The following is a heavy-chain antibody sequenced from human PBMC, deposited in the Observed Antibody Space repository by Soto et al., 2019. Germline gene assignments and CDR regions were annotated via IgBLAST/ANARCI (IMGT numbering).Heavy chain of an antibody. D-gene: IGHD4-17*01. J-gene: IGHJ6*03. CDR3: AKDVAGDYYYYYYMDV. CDR2: ISGSGGST. V-gene: IGHV3-23*01. CDR1: GFTFSSYA. Sequence: GGSLRLSCAASGFTFSSYAMSWVRQAPGKGLEWVSAISGSGGSTYYADSVKGRFTISRDNSKNTLYLQMNSLRAEDTAVYYCAKDVAGDYYYYYYMDVWGKGTTVTVSS.